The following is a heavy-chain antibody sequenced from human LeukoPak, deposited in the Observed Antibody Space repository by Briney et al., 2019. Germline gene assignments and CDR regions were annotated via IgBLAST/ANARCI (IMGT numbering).Heavy chain of an antibody. V-gene: IGHV3-7*03. CDR2: IKPDGSEK. CDR3: ARIPAVIDYFGY. D-gene: IGHD2-2*01. J-gene: IGHJ4*02. Sequence: PGGSLRLSCAASGFTFSTHWMSWVRQAPGKGLEWVANIKPDGSEKYYVDSAKGRFTISRDNAKNSLYLQMNSLRAEDTAVYYCARIPAVIDYFGYWGQGALVTVS. CDR1: GFTFSTHW.